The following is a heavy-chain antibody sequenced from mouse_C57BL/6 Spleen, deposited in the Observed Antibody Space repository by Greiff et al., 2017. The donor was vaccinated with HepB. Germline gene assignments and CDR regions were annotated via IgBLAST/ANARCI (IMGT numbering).Heavy chain of an antibody. CDR1: GFTFSSYA. CDR3: TRGGYDGYFDY. CDR2: ISSGGDYI. Sequence: EVKLVESGEGLVKPGGSLKLSCAASGFTFSSYAMSWVRQTPEKRLEWVAYISSGGDYIYYADTVKGRFTISRDNARNTLYLQMSSLKSEDTAMYYCTRGGYDGYFDYWGQGTTLTVSS. D-gene: IGHD2-3*01. V-gene: IGHV5-9-1*02. J-gene: IGHJ2*01.